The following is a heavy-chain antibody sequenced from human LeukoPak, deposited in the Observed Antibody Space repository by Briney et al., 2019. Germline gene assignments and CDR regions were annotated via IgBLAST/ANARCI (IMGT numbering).Heavy chain of an antibody. V-gene: IGHV3-23*01. J-gene: IGHJ4*02. CDR1: GFTFSSSA. CDR3: ARADLVY. D-gene: IGHD6-6*01. Sequence: GGSLRLSCAASGFTFSSSAMSWVRQAPGKGLEWVSAISNNGGYTYYADSVQGRFTISRDNSKNTLYLQMNSLRAEDTAVYYCARADLVYWGQGTLVTVSS. CDR2: ISNNGGYT.